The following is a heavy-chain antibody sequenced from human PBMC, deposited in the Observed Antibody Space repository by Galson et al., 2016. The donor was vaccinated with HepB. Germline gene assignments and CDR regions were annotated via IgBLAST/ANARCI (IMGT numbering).Heavy chain of an antibody. Sequence: SVKVSCKASGYTFTNYALHWVRQAPGQRLEWMGWINAGNGNTKYSQKFQGRVTITRDTSASTAYMELSSLRSEDTAVYYCATSSRGWFRAFDIWGQGTMVTVSS. CDR2: INAGNGNT. D-gene: IGHD6-19*01. V-gene: IGHV1-3*01. CDR3: ATSSRGWFRAFDI. CDR1: GYTFTNYA. J-gene: IGHJ3*02.